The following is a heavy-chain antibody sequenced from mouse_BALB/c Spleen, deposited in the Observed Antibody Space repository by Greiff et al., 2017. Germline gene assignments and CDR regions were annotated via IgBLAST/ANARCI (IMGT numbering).Heavy chain of an antibody. V-gene: IGHV7-1*02. CDR1: GFTFSDFY. Sequence: EVKLVESGGGLVQPGGSLRLSCATSGFTFSDFYMEWVRQPPGKRLEWIAASRNKANDYTTEYSASVKGRFIVSRDTSQSILYLQMNALRAEDTAIYYCARENYYGSSYDAMDYWGQGTSVTVSS. CDR3: ARENYYGSSYDAMDY. D-gene: IGHD1-1*01. J-gene: IGHJ4*01. CDR2: SRNKANDYTT.